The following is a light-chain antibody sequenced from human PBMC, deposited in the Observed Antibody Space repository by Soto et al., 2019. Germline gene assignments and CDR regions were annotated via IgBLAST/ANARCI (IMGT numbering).Light chain of an antibody. CDR1: SSDVGGYDY. J-gene: IGLJ2*01. CDR2: EVS. V-gene: IGLV2-8*01. CDR3: SSYAGSKTL. Sequence: QSALTQPPSASGSPGQSVTISCTGTSSDVGGYDYVSWYQQHPGKAPKLMIYEVSKRPSGVRDRFSGSKSGNTASLTVSGLQAEDEADYYCSSYAGSKTLFGGGTQLTVL.